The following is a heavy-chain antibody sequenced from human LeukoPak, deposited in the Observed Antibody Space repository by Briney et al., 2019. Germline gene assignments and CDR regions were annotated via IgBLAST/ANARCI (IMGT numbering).Heavy chain of an antibody. CDR1: GFTFDDYA. CDR2: ISWNSGSI. D-gene: IGHD4-17*01. J-gene: IGHJ4*02. CDR3: AKDIGSMGTVTTIFVSGVLGIDY. V-gene: IGHV3-9*01. Sequence: PGGSLRLSCAASGFTFDDYAMPWVRQAPGKGLEWVSGISWNSGSIGYADSVKGRFTISRDNAKNSLYLQMNSLRAEDTALYYCAKDIGSMGTVTTIFVSGVLGIDYWGQGTLVTVSS.